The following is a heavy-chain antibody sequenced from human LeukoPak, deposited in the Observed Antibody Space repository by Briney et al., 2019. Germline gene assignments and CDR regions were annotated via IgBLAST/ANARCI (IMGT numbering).Heavy chain of an antibody. D-gene: IGHD1-26*01. CDR2: IYSGGTT. V-gene: IGHV3-53*01. Sequence: GGSLRLSCEGSGFTFSNYAMSWVRQAPGKGLEWVSVIYSGGTTYYADSVKGRFTISRDNSKNTLHLQMNSLRADDTAVYYCARDVGRSYSAPTWGQGTLVTVSS. CDR1: GFTFSNYA. J-gene: IGHJ5*02. CDR3: ARDVGRSYSAPT.